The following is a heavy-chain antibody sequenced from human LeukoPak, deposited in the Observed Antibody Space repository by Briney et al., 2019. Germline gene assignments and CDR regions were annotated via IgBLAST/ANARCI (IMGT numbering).Heavy chain of an antibody. V-gene: IGHV3-30*02. CDR1: GFTFSSYR. J-gene: IGHJ6*03. CDR2: IHYDGSNK. CDR3: AKRDYLDV. Sequence: SGGSRRLSCAASGFTFSSYRMNWFRQAPGKGLEWVAFIHYDGSNKYYGDSVKGRFTISRDNSKNTLYLEMNSLRVEDTAVYYCAKRDYLDVWGKGTTVTVSS.